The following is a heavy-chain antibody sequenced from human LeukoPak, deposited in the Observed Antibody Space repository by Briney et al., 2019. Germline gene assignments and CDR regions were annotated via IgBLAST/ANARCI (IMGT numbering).Heavy chain of an antibody. Sequence: SETLSLTCTVSGGSISSGSYYWSWIRQPGGKGLEWIGRIYTSGSTNYNPSLKSRVTISVDTSKNQFSLKLSSVTAAETAVYYCARFGRGYSYGPFDYCCQGTLVTVSS. CDR2: IYTSGST. V-gene: IGHV4-61*02. D-gene: IGHD5-18*01. J-gene: IGHJ4*02. CDR3: ARFGRGYSYGPFDY. CDR1: GGSISSGSYY.